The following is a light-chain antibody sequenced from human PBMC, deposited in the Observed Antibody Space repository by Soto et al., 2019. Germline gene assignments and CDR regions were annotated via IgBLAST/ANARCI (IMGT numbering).Light chain of an antibody. J-gene: IGKJ4*01. V-gene: IGKV1-33*01. Sequence: DFQMTQSPSSLSASVGDRVTVTCQASQDINIYLNWYQQKPGKAPKLLIRAASNLETGVPSRFSGSGSGTHFTLTISSLQHDDFATYFCQQYNGYTSFGGGTKVEIK. CDR3: QQYNGYTS. CDR2: AAS. CDR1: QDINIY.